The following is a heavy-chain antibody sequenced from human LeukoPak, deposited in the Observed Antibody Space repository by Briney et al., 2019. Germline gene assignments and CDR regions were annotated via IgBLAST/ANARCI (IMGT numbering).Heavy chain of an antibody. Sequence: GGSLRLSCAASGFTFSSYAMSWVRQAPGKGLEWVSAISGSGRSTYYADSVKGRVTVSRDNSKNRLYLQMNSLRAEDTAIYYCAKEVEWTYFDYWGQGTLVTVSS. D-gene: IGHD1-1*01. CDR1: GFTFSSYA. CDR3: AKEVEWTYFDY. J-gene: IGHJ4*02. CDR2: ISGSGRST. V-gene: IGHV3-23*01.